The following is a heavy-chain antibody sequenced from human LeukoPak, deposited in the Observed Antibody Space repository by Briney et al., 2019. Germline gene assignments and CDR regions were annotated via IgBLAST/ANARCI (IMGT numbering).Heavy chain of an antibody. CDR3: ARDPTLWGPPRYYFDY. V-gene: IGHV1-2*02. CDR1: GYTFTGYY. J-gene: IGHJ4*02. CDR2: INPNSGGT. Sequence: ASVKVSCKASGYTFTGYYMHWVRQAPGQGLEWMGWINPNSGGTNYAQKFQGRVTMTRDASISTAYMELSRLRSDDTAVCYCARDPTLWGPPRYYFDYWGQGTLVTVSS. D-gene: IGHD3-10*01.